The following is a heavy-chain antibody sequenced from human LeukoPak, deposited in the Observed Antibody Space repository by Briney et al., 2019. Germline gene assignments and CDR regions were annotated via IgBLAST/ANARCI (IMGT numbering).Heavy chain of an antibody. Sequence: SETLSLTCTVSGGSISSGSYYWSWIRQPAGKGLEWIGRIYTSGSTNYNPSLKSRVTISVDTSKNQFSLKLSSVTAADTAVYYCARLYCSGGSCYSDYWGQRTLVTVSS. J-gene: IGHJ4*02. D-gene: IGHD2-15*01. CDR3: ARLYCSGGSCYSDY. CDR1: GGSISSGSYY. CDR2: IYTSGST. V-gene: IGHV4-61*02.